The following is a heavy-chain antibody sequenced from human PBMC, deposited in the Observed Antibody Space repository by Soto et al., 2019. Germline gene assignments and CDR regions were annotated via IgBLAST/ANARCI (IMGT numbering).Heavy chain of an antibody. CDR1: GYTFTSYG. Sequence: ASVKVSCKASGYTFTSYGISWVRQAPGQGLEWMGWISAYNGNTNYAQKLQGRVTMTTDTSTSTAYMELRSLRSDDTAVYYCARDLYDFCCPTLSYYYYGMDVWGQGTTVTVSS. D-gene: IGHD3-3*01. CDR2: ISAYNGNT. V-gene: IGHV1-18*04. J-gene: IGHJ6*02. CDR3: ARDLYDFCCPTLSYYYYGMDV.